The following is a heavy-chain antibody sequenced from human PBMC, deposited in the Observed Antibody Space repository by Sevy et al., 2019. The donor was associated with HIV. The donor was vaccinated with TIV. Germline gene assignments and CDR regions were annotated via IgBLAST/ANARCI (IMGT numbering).Heavy chain of an antibody. CDR3: ARSRSNYGDHYFDY. CDR1: GFTFSAYY. CDR2: ISSGSTYT. V-gene: IGHV3-11*06. D-gene: IGHD4-17*01. Sequence: GGSLRLSCAASGFTFSAYYMTWIRQAPGKGLEWVSYISSGSTYTNYADSVKGRFTVSRDNAKNSLYLQMNSLRAEDTAVYHCARSRSNYGDHYFDYWGQGTLVTVSS. J-gene: IGHJ4*02.